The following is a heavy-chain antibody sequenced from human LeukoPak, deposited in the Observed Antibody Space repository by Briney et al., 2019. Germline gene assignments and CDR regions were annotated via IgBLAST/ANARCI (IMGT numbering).Heavy chain of an antibody. J-gene: IGHJ4*02. Sequence: PGRSLRLSCAASGFTFSSYAMHWVRQAPGKGLEWVAVISYDGSNKYYADSVKGRFTLSRDNSKNTVFLQMSSLRAEDTAVYYCARAEPSPSSLVRGVIDCWGQGTLVTVSS. D-gene: IGHD3-10*01. CDR1: GFTFSSYA. CDR3: ARAEPSPSSLVRGVIDC. CDR2: ISYDGSNK. V-gene: IGHV3-30*04.